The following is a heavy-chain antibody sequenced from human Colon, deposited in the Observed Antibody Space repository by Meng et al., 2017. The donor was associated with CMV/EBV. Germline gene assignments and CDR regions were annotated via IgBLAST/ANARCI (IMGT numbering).Heavy chain of an antibody. Sequence: SGPTLVKPTQTLTLTCTFSGFSLRTSGVGVGWIRQPPGKALEWLALIYWNDDKRYSPSLKSRLTITKDTSKNQVVLTMTNMDPVDTATYYCAHRLMSPYFYDSSSYSGFDYWGQGTLVTVSS. D-gene: IGHD3-22*01. CDR3: AHRLMSPYFYDSSSYSGFDY. CDR2: IYWNDDK. CDR1: GFSLRTSGVG. J-gene: IGHJ4*02. V-gene: IGHV2-5*01.